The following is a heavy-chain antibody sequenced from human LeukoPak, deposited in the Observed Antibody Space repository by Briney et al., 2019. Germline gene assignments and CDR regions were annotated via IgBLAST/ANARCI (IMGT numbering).Heavy chain of an antibody. CDR3: AKDLYGAYYDFWSGYSPVDY. J-gene: IGHJ4*02. CDR2: ISGSGSST. D-gene: IGHD3-3*01. V-gene: IGHV3-23*01. Sequence: GGSLRLSCAASGFTFSSYAMSWVRQAPGKGLEWVSAISGSGSSTYYADSVKGRFTISRDNSKNTLYLQMNSLRAEGTAVYYCAKDLYGAYYDFWSGYSPVDYWGQGTLVTVSS. CDR1: GFTFSSYA.